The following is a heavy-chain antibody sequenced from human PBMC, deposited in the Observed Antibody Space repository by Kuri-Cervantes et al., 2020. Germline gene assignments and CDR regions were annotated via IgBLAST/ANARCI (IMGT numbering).Heavy chain of an antibody. CDR1: GGSISSGGYS. J-gene: IGHJ4*02. CDR3: AREELLGDFDY. D-gene: IGHD1-26*01. CDR2: IYHSGST. Sequence: SETLSLTCAVSGGSISSGGYSWSWIRQPPGKGLERIGCIYHSGSTYYNPSLKSRVTISVDRSKNQFSLKLSSVTAADTAVYYCAREELLGDFDYWGQGTLVTVSS. V-gene: IGHV4-30-2*01.